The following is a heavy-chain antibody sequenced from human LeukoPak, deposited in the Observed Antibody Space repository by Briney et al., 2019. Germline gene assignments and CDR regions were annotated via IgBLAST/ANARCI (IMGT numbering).Heavy chain of an antibody. CDR3: ARDLGAYYDSSDNWFDP. V-gene: IGHV3-7*01. D-gene: IGHD3-22*01. J-gene: IGHJ5*02. Sequence: HPGGSLRLSCAASGFTFSSYWMSWVRQAPGKGLEWVANIKQDGSEKYYVDSVKGRFTISRDNAKNTLYLQMNSLRAEDTALYYCARDLGAYYDSSDNWFDPWGQGTLVTVSS. CDR1: GFTFSSYW. CDR2: IKQDGSEK.